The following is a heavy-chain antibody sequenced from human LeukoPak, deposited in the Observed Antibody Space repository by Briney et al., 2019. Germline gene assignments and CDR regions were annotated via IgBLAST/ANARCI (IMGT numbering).Heavy chain of an antibody. D-gene: IGHD3-10*01. Sequence: GESLKISCKGSGYSFTSYWIGWVRQMPGKGLEWMGIIYPGDSDTRYSPSFQGQVTISADKSISTAYLQWSSLKASDTAMYYCARHLVPYYYGSGSYYYYYYGMDVWGQGTTVTVSS. CDR3: ARHLVPYYYGSGSYYYYYYGMDV. J-gene: IGHJ6*02. V-gene: IGHV5-51*01. CDR1: GYSFTSYW. CDR2: IYPGDSDT.